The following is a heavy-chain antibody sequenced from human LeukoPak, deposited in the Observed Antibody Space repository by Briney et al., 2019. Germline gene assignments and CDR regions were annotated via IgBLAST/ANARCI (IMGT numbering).Heavy chain of an antibody. CDR1: GFTFSDYY. Sequence: GGSLRLSCAASGFTFSDYYMSWIRQAPGKGLEWVSYISSGGSTIYYADSVKGRFTISRDNAKNSLYLQMNSLRAEDTAVYYCARDAYFSEPAQNWGQGTLVTVSS. CDR2: ISSGGSTI. J-gene: IGHJ4*02. V-gene: IGHV3-11*01. D-gene: IGHD2/OR15-2a*01. CDR3: ARDAYFSEPAQN.